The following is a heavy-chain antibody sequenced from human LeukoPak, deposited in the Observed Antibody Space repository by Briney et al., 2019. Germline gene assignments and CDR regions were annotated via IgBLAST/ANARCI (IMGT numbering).Heavy chain of an antibody. CDR3: TTDLGGYDLGPDDY. Sequence: PGGSLRLSCAASGFTFSNYWMHWVRQAPGKGLEWVGRIKSKTDGGTTDYAAPVKGRFTISRDDSKNTLYLQMNSLKTEDTAVYYCTTDLGGYDLGPDDYWGQGTLVTVSS. J-gene: IGHJ4*02. D-gene: IGHD5-12*01. V-gene: IGHV3-15*01. CDR2: IKSKTDGGTT. CDR1: GFTFSNYW.